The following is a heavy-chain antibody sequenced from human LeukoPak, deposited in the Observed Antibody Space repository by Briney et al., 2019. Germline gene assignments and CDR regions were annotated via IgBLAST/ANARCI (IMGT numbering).Heavy chain of an antibody. CDR2: IRDSGGST. Sequence: GGSLRLSCAASGFTFRSYAMSWVRQAPGKGLEWVSGIRDSGGSTFYADSVKGRFTISRVNSKNTLYVQMNSLRAEDTAVYYCAKDREGVYCSGGSCSFDYWGQGTLVTVSS. CDR3: AKDREGVYCSGGSCSFDY. CDR1: GFTFRSYA. D-gene: IGHD2-15*01. J-gene: IGHJ4*02. V-gene: IGHV3-23*01.